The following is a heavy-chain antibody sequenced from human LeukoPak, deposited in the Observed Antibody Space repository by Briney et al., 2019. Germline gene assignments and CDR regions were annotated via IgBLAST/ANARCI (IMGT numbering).Heavy chain of an antibody. D-gene: IGHD3-10*02. CDR2: ISGSGGST. J-gene: IGHJ3*02. V-gene: IGHV3-23*01. CDR3: AKVPTLSGAGAFDI. Sequence: GGSLRLSCAASGFTFSSYAISWVRQAPGKGLEWVSAISGSGGSTYYADSVKGRFTISGDNSKNTLYLQMNSLRAEDTAVYYCAKVPTLSGAGAFDIWGQGTMVTVSS. CDR1: GFTFSSYA.